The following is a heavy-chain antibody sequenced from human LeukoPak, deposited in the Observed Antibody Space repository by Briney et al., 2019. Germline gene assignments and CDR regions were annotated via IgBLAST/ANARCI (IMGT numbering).Heavy chain of an antibody. CDR1: GFNVSSNY. J-gene: IGHJ4*02. CDR2: ISGSGTDI. D-gene: IGHD5-18*01. CDR3: ARTARHLDY. Sequence: GGSLRLSCAASGFNVSSNYMSWIRQAPGKGLECLSYISGSGTDINYADSVRGRFTISRDNAKNLLYLQMNDLRVEDTAVYYCARTARHLDYWGQGTLVTVSS. V-gene: IGHV3-11*04.